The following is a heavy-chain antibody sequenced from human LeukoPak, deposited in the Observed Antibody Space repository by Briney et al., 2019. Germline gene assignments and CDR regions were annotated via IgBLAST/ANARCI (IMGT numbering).Heavy chain of an antibody. CDR1: GYTFTKYV. CDR2: INAGNGDT. D-gene: IGHD2-21*01. V-gene: IGHV1-3*01. CDR3: ARDDCGDTCYPGGY. J-gene: IGHJ4*02. Sequence: GASVRVSFKASGYTFTKYVVHWGRQAPGQRPEWMGWINAGNGDTKYSQNFQDRVTITRDTSANTACMELSSLTSEDTALYYCARDDCGDTCYPGGYWGQGTLVTVSS.